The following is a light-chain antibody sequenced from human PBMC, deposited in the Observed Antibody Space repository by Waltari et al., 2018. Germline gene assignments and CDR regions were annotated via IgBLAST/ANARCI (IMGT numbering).Light chain of an antibody. CDR2: ETS. CDR3: QQYDVVPYT. V-gene: IGKV1-33*01. J-gene: IGKJ2*01. Sequence: DIQMTQSPSSLSASVGDRVTITCRASQGIRNYLNWYQQKPGQAPKLLIFETSRLETGVPSRFSGSGSGTDFTFAISSLQPEDIATYYCQQYDVVPYTFGQGTKLEIK. CDR1: QGIRNY.